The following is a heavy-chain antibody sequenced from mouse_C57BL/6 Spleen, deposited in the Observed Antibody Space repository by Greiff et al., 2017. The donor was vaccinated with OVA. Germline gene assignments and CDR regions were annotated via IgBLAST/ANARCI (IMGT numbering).Heavy chain of an antibody. V-gene: IGHV5-9-1*02. D-gene: IGHD1-1*01. CDR3: TRDDYYGSSPYFDY. CDR1: GFTFSSYA. Sequence: EVKLVESGEGLVKPGGSLKLSCAASGFTFSSYAMSWVRQTPEKRLEWVAYISSGGDYIYYADTVKGRLTISRDNARNTLYLQMSSLKSEDTAMYYCTRDDYYGSSPYFDYWGQGTTLTVSS. J-gene: IGHJ2*01. CDR2: ISSGGDYI.